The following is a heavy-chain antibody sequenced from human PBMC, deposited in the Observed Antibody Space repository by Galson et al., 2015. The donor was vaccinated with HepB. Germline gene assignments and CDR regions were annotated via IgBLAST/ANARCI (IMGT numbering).Heavy chain of an antibody. Sequence: QSGAEVKKPGESLRISCTGSGYRFINNWIGWVRQRPGKGLEWIGIIDPYDFETKYSPSFQGQVSFSVEKSHSTAYLQWSSLKASDTATYYCAREYCSDKTCSVDFVLWGHRTLVTVSS. J-gene: IGHJ4*01. V-gene: IGHV5-51*03. CDR3: AREYCSDKTCSVDFVL. CDR2: IDPYDFET. D-gene: IGHD2-15*01. CDR1: GYRFINNW.